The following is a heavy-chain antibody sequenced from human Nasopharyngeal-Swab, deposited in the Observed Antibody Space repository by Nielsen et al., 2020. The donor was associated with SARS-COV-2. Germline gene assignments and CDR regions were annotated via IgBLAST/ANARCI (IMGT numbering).Heavy chain of an antibody. CDR2: VFYTGNT. J-gene: IGHJ3*02. CDR3: ARHRYGGNLLDAFDI. V-gene: IGHV4-59*08. CDR1: GDSISRSY. Sequence: SETLSLTCTVSGDSISRSYWSWIRQPPGKGLEWIGFVFYTGNTNYNPSLKSRVTMSFDTSKNQFSLKLSSVTAADTAVFYCARHRYGGNLLDAFDIWGQGTMVTVSS. D-gene: IGHD4-23*01.